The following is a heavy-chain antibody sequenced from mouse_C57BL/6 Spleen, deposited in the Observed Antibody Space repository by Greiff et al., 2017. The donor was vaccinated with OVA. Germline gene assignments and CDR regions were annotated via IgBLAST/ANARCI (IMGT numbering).Heavy chain of an antibody. CDR2: INPNNGGT. Sequence: EVQGVESGPELVKPGASVKMSCKASGYTFTDYNMHWVKQSPGKSLEWIGYINPNNGGTSYNQKFKGKSTLTVNKSSSTAYMEHHSLASEDAAVEYCARGAYWGQGTLVTVSA. CDR1: GYTFTDYN. CDR3: ARGAY. J-gene: IGHJ3*01. V-gene: IGHV1-22*01.